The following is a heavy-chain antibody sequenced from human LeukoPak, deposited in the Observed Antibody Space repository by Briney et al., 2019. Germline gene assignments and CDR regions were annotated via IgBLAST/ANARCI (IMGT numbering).Heavy chain of an antibody. D-gene: IGHD6-25*01. V-gene: IGHV4-39*01. CDR2: IYYSGSA. Sequence: SGTLSLTCTVSGGSISSSNYYWGWTRPPPGKGLEWIASIYYSGSAFYNPSLKSRVTISVDTSKNQFSLNLSSVTAADTAVYYCASRPGGSGRYYWGQGTLVTVSS. J-gene: IGHJ4*02. CDR3: ASRPGGSGRYY. CDR1: GGSISSSNYY.